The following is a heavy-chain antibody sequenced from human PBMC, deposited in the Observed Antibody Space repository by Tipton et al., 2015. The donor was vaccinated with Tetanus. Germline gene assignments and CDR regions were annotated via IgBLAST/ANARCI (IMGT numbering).Heavy chain of an antibody. CDR1: GGSISSSSYY. Sequence: LTCTVSGGSISSSSYYWGWIRQPPGKGLEWIGSIYYSGSTYYNPSLKSRVTISEDTSKNQFSLKLSSVTAADTAVYYCAREDIVVVVAATGGWFDPWGQGTLVTVSS. V-gene: IGHV4-39*02. D-gene: IGHD2-15*01. J-gene: IGHJ5*02. CDR2: IYYSGST. CDR3: AREDIVVVVAATGGWFDP.